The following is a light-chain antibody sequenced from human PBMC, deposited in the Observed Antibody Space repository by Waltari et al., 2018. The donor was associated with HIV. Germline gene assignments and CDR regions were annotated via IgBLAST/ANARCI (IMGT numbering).Light chain of an antibody. CDR3: YSAADNMGV. V-gene: IGLV3-27*01. J-gene: IGLJ3*02. Sequence: SYELTQPSSVSVSPGQTARITCSGDVLAKSYARWFQQKPGQAPVPVIYKDNERPSGIPERFSGSSSGTTVTLTIGGAQVEDEADYYCYSAADNMGVFGGGTKLTVL. CDR1: VLAKSY. CDR2: KDN.